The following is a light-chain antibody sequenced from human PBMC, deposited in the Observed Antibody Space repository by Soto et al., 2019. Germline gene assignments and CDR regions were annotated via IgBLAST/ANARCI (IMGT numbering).Light chain of an antibody. CDR1: QSVLYNSNNKNY. CDR3: QQYYSTPWT. CDR2: WAS. J-gene: IGKJ1*01. V-gene: IGKV4-1*01. Sequence: DIVMTQSPDSLAVSLGERATINCKSSQSVLYNSNNKNYLTWYQQKPGQHPKLLIYWASTRESGVPDRLSGSGSRTDFTLTISSLQAEDVAVYYCQQYYSTPWTFGQGTKVEIK.